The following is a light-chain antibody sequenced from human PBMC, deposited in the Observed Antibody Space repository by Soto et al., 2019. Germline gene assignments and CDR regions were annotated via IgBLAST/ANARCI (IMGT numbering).Light chain of an antibody. CDR1: QSNSSY. CDR2: AAS. J-gene: IGKJ1*01. V-gene: IGKV1-39*01. CDR3: QLSYSTLLT. Sequence: DIQMTQSPSSLSASVGDRVTITCRSSQSNSSYLNWYQQKPGKAPKLLIYAASSLQSGVPSRTSGSGSGTDFTLTISSLQPEDFATHSCQLSYSTLLTFGQGTQVEIK.